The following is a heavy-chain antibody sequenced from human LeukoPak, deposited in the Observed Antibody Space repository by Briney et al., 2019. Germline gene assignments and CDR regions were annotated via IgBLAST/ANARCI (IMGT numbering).Heavy chain of an antibody. CDR3: ARDSVYDSSGYYHY. CDR2: INWNGGST. J-gene: IGHJ4*02. V-gene: IGHV3-20*04. CDR1: GFTFDDYG. Sequence: GGSLRLSCAASGFTFDDYGMRWVRQAPGKGLEWVSGINWNGGSTGYADSVKGRFTISRDNAKNSLYLQMNSLRAEDTALYYCARDSVYDSSGYYHYWGQGTLVTVSS. D-gene: IGHD3-22*01.